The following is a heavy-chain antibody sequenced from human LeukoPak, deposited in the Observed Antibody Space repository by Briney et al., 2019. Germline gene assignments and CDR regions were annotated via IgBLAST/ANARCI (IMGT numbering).Heavy chain of an antibody. J-gene: IGHJ5*02. CDR3: ARSERGYCSRGTCYQNWFDT. Sequence: GASVKVSCKTSGYPFTDFYIHWVRQAPGQGLEWMGWINPNGADTHFPRKFRGRVTMTRDTSLSTIYMELSSLKSDDTGVYYCARSERGYCSRGTCYQNWFDTWGQGTLVSISS. CDR1: GYPFTDFY. D-gene: IGHD2-15*01. CDR2: INPNGADT. V-gene: IGHV1-2*02.